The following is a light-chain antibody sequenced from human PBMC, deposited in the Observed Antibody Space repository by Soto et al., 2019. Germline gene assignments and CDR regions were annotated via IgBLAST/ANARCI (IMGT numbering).Light chain of an antibody. CDR3: QQYHSFWT. Sequence: DIQMTRSPSTLSASVGDRVTITCRASQSISRWLAWYQQKPGKAPNLLIYDASNLQSGVPARFSGSGSGTEFTLTISSLQLDDFATYFCQQYHSFWTFGQGTKVDIK. CDR1: QSISRW. V-gene: IGKV1-5*01. J-gene: IGKJ1*01. CDR2: DAS.